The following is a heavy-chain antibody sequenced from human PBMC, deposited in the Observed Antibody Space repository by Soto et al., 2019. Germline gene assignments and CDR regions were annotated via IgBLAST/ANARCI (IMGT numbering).Heavy chain of an antibody. D-gene: IGHD3-10*01. V-gene: IGHV3-30*18. CDR1: GFTFSSYG. J-gene: IGHJ4*02. CDR2: ISYDGSNK. CDR3: AKTGHEYYFDY. Sequence: PGWSLRLSCAASGFTFSSYGMHWVRQAPGKGLEWVAVISYDGSNKYYADSVKGRFTISRDNSKNTLYLQMNSLRAEDTAVYYCAKTGHEYYFDYWGQGTLVTVSS.